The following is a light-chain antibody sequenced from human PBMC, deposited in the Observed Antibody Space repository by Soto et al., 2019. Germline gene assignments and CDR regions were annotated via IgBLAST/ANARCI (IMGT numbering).Light chain of an antibody. Sequence: DIKMTHSPSSLSASVGARVTIPCRASQSISSNLNWYQKKPGKATKLLIYAASSLQSGVPSRFSGGGSGTVFTLTISSLQPDDVATYYCQQYNNLITFGQGTRLEIK. CDR2: AAS. CDR3: QQYNNLIT. J-gene: IGKJ5*01. V-gene: IGKV1-39*01. CDR1: QSISSN.